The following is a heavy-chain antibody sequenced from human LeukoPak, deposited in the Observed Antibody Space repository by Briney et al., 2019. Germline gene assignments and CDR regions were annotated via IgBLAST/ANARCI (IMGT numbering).Heavy chain of an antibody. CDR3: ARQAHIAAAGTGNYYYYMDV. D-gene: IGHD6-13*01. J-gene: IGHJ6*03. CDR2: IYPGYSDT. CDR1: GYTFTSNW. Sequence: GESLKISCRGSGYTFTSNWIAWVRPMPGKGLEWMVIIYPGYSDTRYSPSFQGQVTISADKSINTAYLQWSSLKASDTAMYYCARQAHIAAAGTGNYYYYMDVWGKGTTVTVSS. V-gene: IGHV5-51*01.